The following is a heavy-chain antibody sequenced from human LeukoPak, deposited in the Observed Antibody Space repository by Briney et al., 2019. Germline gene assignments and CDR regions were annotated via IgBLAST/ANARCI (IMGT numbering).Heavy chain of an antibody. CDR2: VSHDGIQT. Sequence: PGGSLRLSCAASGFTFSDHYMDWVRQGLVKGLESMAVVSHDGIQTYYADSVKGRFTISRDNSKSTLFLQMNSLRAEDTAVYYCARDGGGGYNQIDFWGQGTLVTVSS. V-gene: IGHV3-30-3*01. J-gene: IGHJ4*02. CDR3: ARDGGGGYNQIDF. D-gene: IGHD5-24*01. CDR1: GFTFSDHY.